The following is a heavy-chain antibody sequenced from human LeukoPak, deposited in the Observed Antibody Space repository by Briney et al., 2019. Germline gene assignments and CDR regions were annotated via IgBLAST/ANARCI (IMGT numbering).Heavy chain of an antibody. J-gene: IGHJ3*02. Sequence: SETLSLTCIVADGSISSYYWSWIRQPPGKGLEWIGYIYYSGSTNYNPSLKSRVTISVDTSKNQFSLKLSSVTAADTAVYYCARETYYRGAFDIWGQGTMVTVSS. D-gene: IGHD3-10*01. CDR1: DGSISSYY. CDR2: IYYSGST. CDR3: ARETYYRGAFDI. V-gene: IGHV4-59*01.